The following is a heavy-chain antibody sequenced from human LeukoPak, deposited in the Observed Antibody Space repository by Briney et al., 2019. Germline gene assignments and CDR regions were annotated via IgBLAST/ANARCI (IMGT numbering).Heavy chain of an antibody. V-gene: IGHV3-73*01. Sequence: RGSLRLSCAASGFTFSGSAMHWVRQASGKGLEWVGRIRSKANSYATAYAASVKGRFTISRDDSKNTAYLQMNSLKTEDTAVYYCARFNHYGSGSHDYWGQGTLVTVSS. J-gene: IGHJ4*02. CDR1: GFTFSGSA. CDR2: IRSKANSYAT. CDR3: ARFNHYGSGSHDY. D-gene: IGHD3-10*01.